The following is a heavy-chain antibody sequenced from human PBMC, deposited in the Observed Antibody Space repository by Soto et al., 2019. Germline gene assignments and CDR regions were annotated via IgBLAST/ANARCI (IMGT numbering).Heavy chain of an antibody. D-gene: IGHD6-13*01. CDR1: GYTFSSYG. Sequence: QIQLVQSGAEVKKPGTSVKVTCKTSGYTFSSYGVTWVRQAPGQGLEWIGWTGGYNTHTNYAPKLHDRVIMTTDLPTGTASMELRSLRSDDTAIYYCARGSSYGRSSWPDYWGQGTLVIVSS. V-gene: IGHV1-18*01. CDR2: TGGYNTHT. CDR3: ARGSSYGRSSWPDY. J-gene: IGHJ4*02.